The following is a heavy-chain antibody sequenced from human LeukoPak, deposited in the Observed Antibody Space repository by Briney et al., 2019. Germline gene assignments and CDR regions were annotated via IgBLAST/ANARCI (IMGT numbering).Heavy chain of an antibody. Sequence: GRSLRLSCAASGFTFSSYGMHWVRQAPGKGLEWVGFIRSKAYGGTTEYAASVKGRFTISRDDSKSIAYLQMNSLKTEDTAVYYCTRVRGYYDSSGYYFPDYWGQGTLVTVSS. CDR1: GFTFSSYG. CDR3: TRVRGYYDSSGYYFPDY. D-gene: IGHD3-22*01. J-gene: IGHJ4*02. V-gene: IGHV3-49*04. CDR2: IRSKAYGGTT.